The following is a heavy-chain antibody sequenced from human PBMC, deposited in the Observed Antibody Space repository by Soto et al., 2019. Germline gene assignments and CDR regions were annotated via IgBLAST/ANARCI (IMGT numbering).Heavy chain of an antibody. D-gene: IGHD6-13*01. CDR3: ARDRMAAAGEDGMDV. Sequence: QVQLVESGGGVVQPGRSLRLSCAASGFTFSSYGMHWVRQAPGKGLEWVAVIWYDGSNKYYADSVKGRFTISRDNSKKTLYLQMNGLRAEDTAVYYCARDRMAAAGEDGMDVWGQGTTVTVSS. CDR1: GFTFSSYG. V-gene: IGHV3-33*01. CDR2: IWYDGSNK. J-gene: IGHJ6*02.